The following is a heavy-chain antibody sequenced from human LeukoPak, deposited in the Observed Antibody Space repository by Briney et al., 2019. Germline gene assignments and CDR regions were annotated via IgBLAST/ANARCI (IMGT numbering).Heavy chain of an antibody. CDR2: FYYSGST. CDR1: GGSIGSGSYY. CDR3: ASGSPVVGATGYYYYYYGMDV. Sequence: SETLSLTCTVSGGSIGSGSYYWGWIRQPPGKGLEWIGSFYYSGSTYYNPSLKSRVTISVDTSKNQFSLKLSSVTAADTAVYYCASGSPVVGATGYYYYYYGMDVWGQGTTVTVSS. J-gene: IGHJ6*02. D-gene: IGHD1-26*01. V-gene: IGHV4-39*07.